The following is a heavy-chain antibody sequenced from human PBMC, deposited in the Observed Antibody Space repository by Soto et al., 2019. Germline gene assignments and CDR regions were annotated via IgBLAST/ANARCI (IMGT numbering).Heavy chain of an antibody. D-gene: IGHD4-17*01. Sequence: EVQLLESGGGLVQPGGSLRLSCAASGFTFSSYAMSWVRQAPGKGLEWVSAISGSGGSTYYADSVKGRFTISRDNSKNTLDRQMNSLRAEDTAVYYCAKGPGDRDYGVNVPFDIWGQGTMVTVSS. CDR1: GFTFSSYA. CDR3: AKGPGDRDYGVNVPFDI. CDR2: ISGSGGST. V-gene: IGHV3-23*01. J-gene: IGHJ3*02.